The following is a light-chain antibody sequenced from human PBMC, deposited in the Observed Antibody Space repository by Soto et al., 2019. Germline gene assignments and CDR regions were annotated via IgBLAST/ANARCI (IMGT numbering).Light chain of an antibody. J-gene: IGKJ1*01. CDR2: SVS. Sequence: EIVLTQSPVILSLSPGEIATLSCSASQSVSGHLAWYQQKPGQAPRLLIHSVSSRATGIPDRFSGSGSGTAFTLTITRLEPEDFAVYYCQNYGTSLWTFGQGTKVDIK. V-gene: IGKV3-20*01. CDR3: QNYGTSLWT. CDR1: QSVSGH.